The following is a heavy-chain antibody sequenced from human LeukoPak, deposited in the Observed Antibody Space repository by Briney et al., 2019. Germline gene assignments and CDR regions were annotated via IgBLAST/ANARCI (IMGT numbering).Heavy chain of an antibody. CDR2: INSDGSST. J-gene: IGHJ4*02. D-gene: IGHD3-22*01. V-gene: IGHV3-74*01. CDR3: ARVISSGYYGDY. Sequence: GGSLRLSCAASGFTFSSYWMHWVRQAPGKGLVWVSRINSDGSSTSYADSVKGRFTISRDNAKNTLYLQMNSLRAEDTAVYYCARVISSGYYGDYWGQGTLVTVSS. CDR1: GFTFSSYW.